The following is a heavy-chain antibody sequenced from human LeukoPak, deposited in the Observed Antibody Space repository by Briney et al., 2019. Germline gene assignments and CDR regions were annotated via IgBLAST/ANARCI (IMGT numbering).Heavy chain of an antibody. V-gene: IGHV4-39*07. CDR3: ARYRVFNYYYYGMDV. D-gene: IGHD3-10*02. CDR2: IYYSGST. J-gene: IGHJ6*02. CDR1: GGSISSSSYY. Sequence: SETLSLTCTVSGGSISSSSYYWGWIRQPPGKGLEWIGSIYYSGSTYYNPSLKSRVTISVDTSKNQFSLKLSSVTAADTAVYYCARYRVFNYYYYGMDVWGQGTTVTVSS.